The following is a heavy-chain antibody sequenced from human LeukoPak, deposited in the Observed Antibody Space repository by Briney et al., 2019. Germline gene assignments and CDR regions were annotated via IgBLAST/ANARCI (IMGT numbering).Heavy chain of an antibody. CDR1: GGSVSSSISY. D-gene: IGHD6-13*01. J-gene: IGHJ4*02. Sequence: SETLSLTCSVSGGSVSSSISYWSWIRQPPGEGLEWIAYISDSGGSDYNPSLRGRVTISLDTSKNQFSLRLTSVPAADTAGYYCARVPAAGKGPDYWGQGTLVTVSS. CDR2: ISDSGGS. CDR3: ARVPAAGKGPDY. V-gene: IGHV4-61*01.